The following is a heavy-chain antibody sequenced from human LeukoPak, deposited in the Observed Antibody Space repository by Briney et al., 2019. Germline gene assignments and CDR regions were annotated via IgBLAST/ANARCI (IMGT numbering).Heavy chain of an antibody. CDR2: IYYSGST. Sequence: SETLSLTCTVSGGSISSYYWSWIRQPPGKGLEWIGYIYYSGSTNYNPSPKSGLTISVDTSKIQCSLKMSSVTATDKAVYYCARVSAAIRYYYYYGMDVGGQGTTVTVSS. J-gene: IGHJ6*02. CDR1: GGSISSYY. D-gene: IGHD2-2*02. V-gene: IGHV4-59*01. CDR3: ARVSAAIRYYYYYGMDV.